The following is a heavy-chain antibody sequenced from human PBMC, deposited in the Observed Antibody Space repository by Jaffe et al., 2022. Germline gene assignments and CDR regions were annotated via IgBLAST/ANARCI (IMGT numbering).Heavy chain of an antibody. D-gene: IGHD5-12*01. V-gene: IGHV3-49*03. CDR2: IRSKAYGGTT. CDR1: GFTFGDYA. CDR3: TRALDAWATTFDY. Sequence: EVQLVESGGGLVQPGRSLRLSCTASGFTFGDYAMSWFRQAPGKGLEWVGFIRSKAYGGTTEYAASVKGRFTISRDDSKSIAYLQMNSLKTEDTAVYYCTRALDAWATTFDYWGQGTLVTVSS. J-gene: IGHJ4*02.